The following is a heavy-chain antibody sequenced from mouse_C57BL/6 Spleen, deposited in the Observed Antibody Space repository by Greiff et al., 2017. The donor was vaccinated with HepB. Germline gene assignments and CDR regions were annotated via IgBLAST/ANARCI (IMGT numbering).Heavy chain of an antibody. Sequence: QVQLQQPGAELVRPGSSVKLSCKASGYTFTSYWMDWVKQRPGQGLEWIGNIYPSDSETHYNQKFKDKATLTVDKSSSTAYMELNSLTSEDSAVYYCARNDGYYESFAYWGQGTLVTVSA. V-gene: IGHV1-61*01. CDR2: IYPSDSET. CDR3: ARNDGYYESFAY. D-gene: IGHD2-3*01. J-gene: IGHJ3*01. CDR1: GYTFTSYW.